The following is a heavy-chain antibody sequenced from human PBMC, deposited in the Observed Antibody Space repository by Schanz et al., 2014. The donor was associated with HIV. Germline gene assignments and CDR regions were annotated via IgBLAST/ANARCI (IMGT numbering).Heavy chain of an antibody. CDR2: ISHDGSKK. V-gene: IGHV3-30*18. CDR1: GFTFSSYG. Sequence: QVQLVESGGGVVQPGRSLRLSCAASGFTFSSYGMYWVRQAPGKGLEWVALISHDGSKKYYADSVRGRITISRDNSKNTLYLQMNSLRADDTAVYYCAKGWRGYSISSLVDYWGQGSLVTVSS. CDR3: AKGWRGYSISSLVDY. D-gene: IGHD6-6*01. J-gene: IGHJ4*02.